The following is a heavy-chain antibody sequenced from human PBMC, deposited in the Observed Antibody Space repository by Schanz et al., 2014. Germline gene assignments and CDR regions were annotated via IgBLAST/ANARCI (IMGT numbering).Heavy chain of an antibody. J-gene: IGHJ4*02. Sequence: VQLVESGGGVVQPGGSLRLSCAASGFTVSRNYMNWVRQAPGKGLEWVSVIYSGGSIYYTDSVKGRFTISRDNSKNTVYLQMNSLRSEDTAVYYCARDPGGTKTHGLWGQGTLVTVSS. V-gene: IGHV3-66*01. CDR3: ARDPGGTKTHGL. D-gene: IGHD2-15*01. CDR1: GFTVSRNY. CDR2: IYSGGSI.